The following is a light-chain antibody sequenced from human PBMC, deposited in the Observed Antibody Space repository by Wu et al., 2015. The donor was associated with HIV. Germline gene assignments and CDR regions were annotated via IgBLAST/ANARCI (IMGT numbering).Light chain of an antibody. CDR1: QGISNW. V-gene: IGKV1-12*01. CDR3: QQSYSTPIT. CDR2: TAS. J-gene: IGKJ4*01. Sequence: DIQMTQSPSSVSASVGDRVTITCRASQGISNWLAWYQQKPGKAPKLLIYTASNLQSGVPSRFSGSGSGTDFTLTISSLQPDDFATYYCQQSYSTPITFGGGTKVEIK.